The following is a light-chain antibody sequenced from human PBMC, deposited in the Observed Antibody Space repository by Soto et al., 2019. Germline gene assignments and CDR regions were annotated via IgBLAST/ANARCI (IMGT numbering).Light chain of an antibody. CDR3: QHVNIFPFT. CDR2: AAS. J-gene: IGKJ2*01. CDR1: QAITTW. Sequence: DIQMTQSPSSVSASVGDRVTITWRASQAITTWLAWYQQKPGKAPDLLIYAASNLQSGVPSRFSGSGSGTDFTLTISSLQPEDFATYYCQHVNIFPFTFGQGTKVEIK. V-gene: IGKV1-12*01.